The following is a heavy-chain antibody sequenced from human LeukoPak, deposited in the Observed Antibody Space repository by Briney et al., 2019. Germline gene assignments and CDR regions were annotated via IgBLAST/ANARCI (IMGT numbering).Heavy chain of an antibody. CDR1: GGSINITNW. CDR3: ARDYDSSGSDAFDI. V-gene: IGHV4-4*02. CDR2: IYHSGST. J-gene: IGHJ3*02. D-gene: IGHD3-22*01. Sequence: PSETLPLTCAVSGGSINITNWWSWVRQPPGKGLEWIGEIYHSGSTEYNPSLKSRVTISVDKSKNQFSLKLTSVTAADTAVYYCARDYDSSGSDAFDIWGQGTMVTVSS.